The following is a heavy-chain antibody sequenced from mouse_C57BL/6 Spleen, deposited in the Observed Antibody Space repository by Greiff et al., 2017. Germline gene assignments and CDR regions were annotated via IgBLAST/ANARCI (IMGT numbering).Heavy chain of an antibody. J-gene: IGHJ2*01. D-gene: IGHD3-2*02. V-gene: IGHV1-52*01. CDR2: IDPSDSEN. CDR1: GYTFTSYW. CDR3: ARSRSSGCLGHFDC. Sequence: QVQLQQPGAELVRPGSSVKLSCKASGYTFTSYWMHWVKQRPIQGLEWIGNIDPSDSENHYNQKFKDKATLTVDKSSSTAYMHLSSLTSEDSSVYYCARSRSSGCLGHFDCWGQGTTLTVAS.